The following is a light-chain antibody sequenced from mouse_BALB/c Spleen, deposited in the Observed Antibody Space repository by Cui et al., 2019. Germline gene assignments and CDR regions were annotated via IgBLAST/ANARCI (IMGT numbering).Light chain of an antibody. CDR2: WAS. Sequence: DIVMSQSPSSLAVSVGEKVTMSCKSSQSLLYSSNQKNHLTWYQQKSGQSPKLLIYWASTRESGVPDRFTGSGSGTDFTLIISSVKAEDLAVYYCQQYYSYPLTFGAGTKLELK. J-gene: IGKJ5*01. CDR3: QQYYSYPLT. CDR1: QSLLYSSNQKNH. V-gene: IGKV8-30*01.